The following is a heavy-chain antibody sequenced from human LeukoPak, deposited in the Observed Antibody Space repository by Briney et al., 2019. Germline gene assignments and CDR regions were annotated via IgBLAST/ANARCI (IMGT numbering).Heavy chain of an antibody. CDR1: GYTFTGYY. Sequence: GASVKVSCKASGYTFTGYYMHWVRQAPGQGLEWIGRINPNSGRTNYAQKFQGRVTMTRDTYISTAYMELSRLRSDDTAVYYCARWGGYSHYYYMDVWGKGTTVTVSS. CDR3: ARWGGYSHYYYMDV. D-gene: IGHD5-12*01. J-gene: IGHJ6*03. CDR2: INPNSGRT. V-gene: IGHV1-2*06.